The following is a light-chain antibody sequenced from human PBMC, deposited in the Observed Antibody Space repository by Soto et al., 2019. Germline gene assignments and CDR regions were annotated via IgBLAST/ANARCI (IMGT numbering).Light chain of an antibody. Sequence: EILMTQSPATLSVSPGERATLSCRASQSVSGNLAWYQQKPGDPTRLLFYGASTRATGIPARFSGSGSGTEFTLIISSLQAEDVAVYCCEQYNNWPRTFGQGTKVDI. J-gene: IGKJ1*01. CDR1: QSVSGN. CDR2: GAS. V-gene: IGKV3-15*01. CDR3: EQYNNWPRT.